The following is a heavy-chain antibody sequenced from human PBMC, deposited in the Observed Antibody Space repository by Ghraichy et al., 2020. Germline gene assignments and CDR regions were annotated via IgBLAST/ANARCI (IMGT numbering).Heavy chain of an antibody. CDR2: ISGSGGST. V-gene: IGHV3-23*01. D-gene: IGHD5-18*01. CDR1: GFTFSSYA. J-gene: IGHJ6*03. Sequence: GGSLRLSCAASGFTFSSYAMSWVRQAPGKGLEWVSAISGSGGSTYYADSVKGRFTISRDNSKNTLYLQMNSLRAEDTAVYYCAKDGYSPEASAFRYYMDVWCKWTTVTVSS. CDR3: AKDGYSPEASAFRYYMDV.